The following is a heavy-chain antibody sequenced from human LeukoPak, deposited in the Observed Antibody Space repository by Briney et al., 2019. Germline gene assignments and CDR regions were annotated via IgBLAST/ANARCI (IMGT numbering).Heavy chain of an antibody. CDR2: ISYDGSNK. CDR1: GFTFSSYA. CDR3: AREFSY. J-gene: IGHJ4*02. V-gene: IGHV3-30-3*01. Sequence: GGSLRLSCAASGFTFSSYAMHWVRQAPGKGLEWVAVISYDGSNKYYADSVKGRFTISRDNSKNTLYLQMNSLRAEDTAVYYCAREFSYWGQGTLVTVSS.